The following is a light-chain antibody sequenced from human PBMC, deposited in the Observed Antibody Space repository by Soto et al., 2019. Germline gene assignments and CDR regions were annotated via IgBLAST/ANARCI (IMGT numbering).Light chain of an antibody. CDR2: GAA. CDR3: QQYKNWPLT. J-gene: IGKJ4*01. V-gene: IGKV3-15*01. Sequence: EIVMTQSPATLSVSPGGRATLSCRASQSVSSNLAWYQQKPGQAPRLLICGAATRATGFPARFSGSGSGTEFTLTISSLRSEDFAVYYCQQYKNWPLTFGGGTKVEIK. CDR1: QSVSSN.